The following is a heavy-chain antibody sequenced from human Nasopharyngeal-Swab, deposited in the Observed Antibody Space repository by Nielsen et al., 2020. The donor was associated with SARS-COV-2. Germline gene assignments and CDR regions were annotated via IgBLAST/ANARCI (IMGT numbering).Heavy chain of an antibody. CDR3: AREGQIFGVVDYYYYGLDV. V-gene: IGHV3-21*01. Sequence: ETLSLTCAASGFTFSSYSMNWVRQAPGKGLEWVSSISSSSSYIYYADSVKGRFTISRDNAKNSLYLQMNSPRAEDTAVYYCAREGQIFGVVDYYYYGLDVWGQGTTVTVSS. CDR1: GFTFSSYS. J-gene: IGHJ6*02. CDR2: ISSSSSYI. D-gene: IGHD3-3*01.